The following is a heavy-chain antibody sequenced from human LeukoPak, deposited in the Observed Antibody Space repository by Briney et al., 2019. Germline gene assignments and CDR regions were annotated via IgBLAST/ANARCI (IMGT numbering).Heavy chain of an antibody. J-gene: IGHJ4*02. V-gene: IGHV3-48*04. CDR3: ARVRGVYMVRGVPDY. Sequence: PGGSLRLSCAASGFTFSSYGMSWVRHAPGKGLEWVSYISSSGSTIYYADSVKGRFTISRDNAKNLLYLQMNSLRAEDTAVYCCARVRGVYMVRGVPDYWGQGTLVTVSS. CDR2: ISSSGSTI. CDR1: GFTFSSYG. D-gene: IGHD3-10*01.